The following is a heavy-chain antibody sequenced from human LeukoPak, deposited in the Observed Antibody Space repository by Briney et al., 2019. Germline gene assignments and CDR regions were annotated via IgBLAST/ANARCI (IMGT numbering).Heavy chain of an antibody. CDR3: ARDLYDILTGYSSFDY. J-gene: IGHJ4*02. V-gene: IGHV3-23*01. CDR2: ISGSGGST. D-gene: IGHD3-9*01. Sequence: GGSLRLSCAASGFTFSSYAMSWVRQAPGKGLEWVSAISGSGGSTYYADSVKGRFTISRDNSKNTLYLQMNSLRAEDTAVYYCARDLYDILTGYSSFDYWGQGTLVTVSS. CDR1: GFTFSSYA.